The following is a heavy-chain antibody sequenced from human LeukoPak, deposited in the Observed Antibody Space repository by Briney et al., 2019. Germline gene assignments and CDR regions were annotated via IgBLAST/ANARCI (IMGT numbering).Heavy chain of an antibody. Sequence: RSGGSLRLSCAASGFTFSSYAMHWVRQAPGKGLEYVSAISSNGGSTYCANSVKGRFTISRDNSKNTLYLQMGSLRAEDMAVYYCARALIVATDTGAFDIWGQGTMVTVSS. CDR1: GFTFSSYA. CDR3: ARALIVATDTGAFDI. D-gene: IGHD5-12*01. V-gene: IGHV3-64*01. J-gene: IGHJ3*02. CDR2: ISSNGGST.